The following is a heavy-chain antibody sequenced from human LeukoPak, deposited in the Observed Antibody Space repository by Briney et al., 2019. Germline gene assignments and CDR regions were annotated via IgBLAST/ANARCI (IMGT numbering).Heavy chain of an antibody. D-gene: IGHD6-13*01. CDR1: GFTFSSYA. Sequence: KPGGSLRLSCAASGFTFSSYAMHWVRQAPGKGLEWVAVISYDGSNKYYADSVKGRFTISRDNSKNTLYLQMNSLRAEDTAVYYCARERGLGYSSSWYYFDYWGQGTLVTVSS. CDR3: ARERGLGYSSSWYYFDY. J-gene: IGHJ4*02. V-gene: IGHV3-30*04. CDR2: ISYDGSNK.